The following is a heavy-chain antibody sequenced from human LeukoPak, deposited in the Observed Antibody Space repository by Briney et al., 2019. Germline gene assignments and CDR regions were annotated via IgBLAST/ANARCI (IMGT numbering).Heavy chain of an antibody. CDR1: GFTFSSYS. Sequence: GGSLRLSCAASGFTFSSYSMNWVRQAPGKGLEWVSSISGSSSYIYYADSVKGRFTISRDNAKNSLYLQMNSLRAEDTAVYYCAALLRDYWGQGTLVTVSS. J-gene: IGHJ4*02. CDR3: AALLRDY. V-gene: IGHV3-21*01. CDR2: ISGSSSYI.